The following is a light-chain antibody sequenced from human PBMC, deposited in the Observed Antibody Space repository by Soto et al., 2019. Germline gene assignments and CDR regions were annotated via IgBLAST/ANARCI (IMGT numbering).Light chain of an antibody. J-gene: IGLJ1*01. Sequence: QSVLTQPASVSGSPGQSITISCTGTSSDVGGYDLVSWYQQHPGKAPKLMIYEGSKRPSGVSNRFSGSKSGNTASLTISGLQAEDEADYYCCSYEVISTYVFGTGTTVTVL. CDR1: SSDVGGYDL. CDR3: CSYEVISTYV. V-gene: IGLV2-23*01. CDR2: EGS.